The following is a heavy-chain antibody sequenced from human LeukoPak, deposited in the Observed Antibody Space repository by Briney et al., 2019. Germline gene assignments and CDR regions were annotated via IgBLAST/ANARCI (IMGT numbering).Heavy chain of an antibody. CDR2: MNPNSGNT. V-gene: IGHV1-8*01. CDR1: GYTFTSYD. CDR3: ARWKWTYYDFWSGYDTDY. J-gene: IGHJ4*02. Sequence: ASVKVSCKASGYTFTSYDINWVRQATGQGLEWMGWMNPNSGNTGYAQKFQGRVNMTRNTSISTAYMELSSLRSEDTAVYYFARWKWTYYDFWSGYDTDYWGQGTLVTVSX. D-gene: IGHD3-3*01.